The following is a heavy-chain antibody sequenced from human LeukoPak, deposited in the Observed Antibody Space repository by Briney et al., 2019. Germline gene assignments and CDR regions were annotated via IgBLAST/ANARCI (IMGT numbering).Heavy chain of an antibody. CDR1: GYTFTSYA. Sequence: ASVKVSCTASGYTFTSYAMHWVRQAPGQRLEWMGWINAGNGNTKYSQKFQGRVTITRDTSASTAYMELSSLRSEDTAVYYCARGDNWGVEDYWGQGTLVTVSS. D-gene: IGHD3-16*01. CDR2: INAGNGNT. J-gene: IGHJ4*02. CDR3: ARGDNWGVEDY. V-gene: IGHV1-3*01.